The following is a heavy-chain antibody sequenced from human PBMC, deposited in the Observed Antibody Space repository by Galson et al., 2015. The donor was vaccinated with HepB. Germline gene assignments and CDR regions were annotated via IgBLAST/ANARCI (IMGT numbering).Heavy chain of an antibody. V-gene: IGHV3-33*06. Sequence: SLRLSCAASGFTFKNFGMHWVRQAPGKGLEWVAIIWYDETYKYYADSVKGRFTISRDNSKNTLSLQMNSLRAEDTAVYYCTKDRGTASGGRYYNYGMDVWGLGTTVTVSS. CDR1: GFTFKNFG. CDR2: IWYDETYK. J-gene: IGHJ6*02. CDR3: TKDRGTASGGRYYNYGMDV. D-gene: IGHD2-21*02.